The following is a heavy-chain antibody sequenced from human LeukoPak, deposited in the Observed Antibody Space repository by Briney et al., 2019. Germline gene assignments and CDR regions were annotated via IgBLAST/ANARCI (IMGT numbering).Heavy chain of an antibody. V-gene: IGHV3-48*03. D-gene: IGHD3-16*01. J-gene: IGHJ5*02. CDR1: GFTFSRFW. CDR3: ARGGNWFDP. Sequence: GGSLRLSCAASGFTFSRFWMGVVRQAPGKGLECVSYISSSGGTISYADSVKGRFTISRDNAKNALYLQMNSLRAEDTANYYCARGGNWFDPWGQGTLVTVSS. CDR2: ISSSGGTI.